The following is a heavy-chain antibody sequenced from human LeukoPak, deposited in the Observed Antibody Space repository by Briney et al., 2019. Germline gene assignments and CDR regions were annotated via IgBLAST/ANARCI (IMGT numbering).Heavy chain of an antibody. Sequence: PSETLSLTCTVSGGSISSYYWSWIRQPPGKGLEWIGYIYYSGSTNYNPSLKSRVTISVDTSKNQFSLKLSSVTAADTAVYYCASTEPYCSGGSCYRAFDIWGQGTMVTVSS. CDR2: IYYSGST. CDR1: GGSISSYY. CDR3: ASTEPYCSGGSCYRAFDI. V-gene: IGHV4-59*01. J-gene: IGHJ3*02. D-gene: IGHD2-15*01.